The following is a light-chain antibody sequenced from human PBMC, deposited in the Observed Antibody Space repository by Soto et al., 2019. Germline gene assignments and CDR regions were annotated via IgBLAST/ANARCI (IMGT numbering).Light chain of an antibody. J-gene: IGKJ1*01. CDR2: RAS. CDR1: QSISPY. CDR3: QQYKRFWT. V-gene: IGKV1-5*03. Sequence: DIQMTQSPSTLSASVGDRVTITCRASQSISPYLAWYQQKPGKAPKLLIYRASTLESGVPSRFSGSGSGTEFTLTISSLQSDDFATYYCQQYKRFWTFGQGTKVEIK.